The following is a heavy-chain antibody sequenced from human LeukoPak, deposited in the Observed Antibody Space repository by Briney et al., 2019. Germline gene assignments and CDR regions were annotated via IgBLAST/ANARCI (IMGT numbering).Heavy chain of an antibody. CDR3: ARADTYCGGASYPGAEYFKH. V-gene: IGHV4-59*01. Sequence: SETLSLTCTGSGGSISSYYWSWIRQPPGKGLEWIGDIYYSWSTNYNPSLKSRITISVETSKNQFSLKLSPVTAADTAVYYCARADTYCGGASYPGAEYFKHWGQGTLVTVSS. D-gene: IGHD2-21*02. J-gene: IGHJ1*01. CDR2: IYYSWST. CDR1: GGSISSYY.